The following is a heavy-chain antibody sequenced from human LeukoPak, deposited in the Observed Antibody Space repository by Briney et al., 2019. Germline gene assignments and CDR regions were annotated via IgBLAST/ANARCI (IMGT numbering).Heavy chain of an antibody. CDR2: IYHSGGT. D-gene: IGHD1-26*01. V-gene: IGHV4-38-2*02. J-gene: IGHJ5*02. CDR3: AMIHPDSGTYP. Sequence: SETLSLTCTVSGYSISSGYYWGWVRQRPGKGLEWIASIYHSGGTYYNPSLKSRVTISVDTSKKHFSLDLSSVTAADTAVYYCAMIHPDSGTYPWGQGTLVTVSS. CDR1: GYSISSGYY.